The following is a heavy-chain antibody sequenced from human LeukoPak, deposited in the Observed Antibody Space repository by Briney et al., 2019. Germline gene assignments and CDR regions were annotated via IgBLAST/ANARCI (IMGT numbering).Heavy chain of an antibody. CDR2: IIPIFCTA. V-gene: IGHV1-69*01. Sequence: GSSVKVSCKASGGTFSSYAISWVRQAPGQGLEWMGGIIPIFCTANYAQKFQGRVRSTADESTSKAYMELSSLRSEATAVYYCARVMGYGGNLLPSADYFDYWGQGTLVTVSS. J-gene: IGHJ4*02. CDR3: ARVMGYGGNLLPSADYFDY. D-gene: IGHD4-23*01. CDR1: GGTFSSYA.